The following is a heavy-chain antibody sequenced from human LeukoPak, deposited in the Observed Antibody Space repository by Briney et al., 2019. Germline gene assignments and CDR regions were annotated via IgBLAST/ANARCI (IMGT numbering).Heavy chain of an antibody. CDR2: INEDGSQK. CDR3: ARDGGWNRFDY. D-gene: IGHD1-1*01. Sequence: PGGSLRLSCAASGFTFSSYWMSWVRQAPGKGLEWVANINEDGSQKNYVGSVTGRFTISRDNAKNSLYLQMNSLSAEDTAVYYCARDGGWNRFDYWGQGTLVTVSS. CDR1: GFTFSSYW. J-gene: IGHJ4*02. V-gene: IGHV3-7*03.